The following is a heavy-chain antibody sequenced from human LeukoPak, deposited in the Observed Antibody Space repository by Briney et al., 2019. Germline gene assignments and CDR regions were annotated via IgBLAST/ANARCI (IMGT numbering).Heavy chain of an antibody. J-gene: IGHJ3*02. CDR3: ARPGVFGAAANDAFDI. D-gene: IGHD6-13*01. CDR1: GYSFTSYW. Sequence: GESLKISCKGSGYSFTSYWIGWVRQMPGKGLEWMGIIYSPSLQGQVTISADKSISTAYLQWSSLKASDTAMYYCARPGVFGAAANDAFDIWGQGTMVTVSS. V-gene: IGHV5-51*01. CDR2: I.